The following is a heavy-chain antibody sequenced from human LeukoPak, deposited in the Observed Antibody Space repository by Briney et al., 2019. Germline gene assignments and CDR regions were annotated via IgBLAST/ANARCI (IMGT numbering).Heavy chain of an antibody. J-gene: IGHJ3*02. V-gene: IGHV3-7*01. CDR1: GFSFSRYW. Sequence: GGSLRLSCAASGFSFSRYWMTWVRQAPGKGLEWVASIKQDESERHYVDSVKGRFTISRDNTKNLLYLQMNSLRAEDTAVYYCASEQQLVIDAFDIWGQGTMVTVSS. CDR3: ASEQQLVIDAFDI. CDR2: IKQDESER. D-gene: IGHD6-13*01.